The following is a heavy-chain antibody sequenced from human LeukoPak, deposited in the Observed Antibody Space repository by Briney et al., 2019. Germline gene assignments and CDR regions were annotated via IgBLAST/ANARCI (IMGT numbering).Heavy chain of an antibody. V-gene: IGHV1-69*13. CDR1: GGTFSSYA. CDR2: IIPIFGTA. CDR3: ARDHHDSSGYPRGFGY. D-gene: IGHD3-22*01. J-gene: IGHJ4*02. Sequence: GASVKVSCKASGGTFSSYAISWVRQAPGQGLEWMGGIIPIFGTANYAQKFQGRVTITADESTSTAYMELSSLRSEDTAVYYCARDHHDSSGYPRGFGYWGQGTLVTVSS.